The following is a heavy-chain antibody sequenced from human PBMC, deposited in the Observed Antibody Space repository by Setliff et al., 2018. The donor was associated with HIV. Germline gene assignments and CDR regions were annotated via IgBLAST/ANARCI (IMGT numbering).Heavy chain of an antibody. CDR2: ISYDGDNK. CDR1: GFTFSSYA. CDR3: ARILVGGTRAFDV. J-gene: IGHJ3*01. Sequence: GGSLRLSCAASGFTFSSYAIHWVRQAPGEGLEWVTSISYDGDNKFDADSVKGRFTISRDNSKNKVYLQMDSLRAEDTAVYYCARILVGGTRAFDVWGQGTMVTVSS. D-gene: IGHD1-26*01. V-gene: IGHV3-30*14.